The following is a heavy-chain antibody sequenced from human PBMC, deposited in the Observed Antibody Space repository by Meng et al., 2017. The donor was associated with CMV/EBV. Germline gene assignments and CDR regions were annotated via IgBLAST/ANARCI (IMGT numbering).Heavy chain of an antibody. J-gene: IGHJ4*02. D-gene: IGHD6-19*01. CDR3: AKPIGVIEKSPQFEY. CDR1: GFIFSIYG. Sequence: GESLKISCAASGFIFSIYGMSWVRQAPGKGLEWVAFIDYDGRNKYLVDSVKGRFTISRDNSKNALYLQMNSLRAEDTAGYYCAKPIGVIEKSPQFEYWGQGTLVTVSS. CDR2: IDYDGRNK. V-gene: IGHV3-30*02.